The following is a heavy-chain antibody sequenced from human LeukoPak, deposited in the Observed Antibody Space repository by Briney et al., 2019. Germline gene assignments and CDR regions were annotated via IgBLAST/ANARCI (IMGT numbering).Heavy chain of an antibody. CDR1: GFTFDDYG. V-gene: IGHV3-20*04. Sequence: GGSLRLSCAASGFTFDDYGMSWVRQAPGKGLEWVSGINWNGGSTGYANSVKGRFTISRDNAKNSLYLQMNSLRAEDTALYYCARGGAAESYFDYWGQGTLVTVSS. CDR3: ARGGAAESYFDY. J-gene: IGHJ4*02. D-gene: IGHD6-25*01. CDR2: INWNGGST.